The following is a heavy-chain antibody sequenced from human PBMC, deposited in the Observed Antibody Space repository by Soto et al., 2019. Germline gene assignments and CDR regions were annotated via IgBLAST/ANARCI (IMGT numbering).Heavy chain of an antibody. CDR2: IIPILGIA. Sequence: QVQLVQSGAEVKKPGSSVKVSCKASGGTFSSYTISWVRQAPGQGLEWMGRIIPILGIANYAQKFQGRVTITADKSTGTAYMELSSLRSEDTAVYYCARAYDYVWGSYTNFDYWGQGTLVTVSS. D-gene: IGHD3-16*01. CDR1: GGTFSSYT. CDR3: ARAYDYVWGSYTNFDY. V-gene: IGHV1-69*02. J-gene: IGHJ4*02.